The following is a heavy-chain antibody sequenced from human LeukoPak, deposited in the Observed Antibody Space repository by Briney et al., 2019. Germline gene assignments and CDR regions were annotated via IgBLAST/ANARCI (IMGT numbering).Heavy chain of an antibody. CDR3: TTDRGYYGDYFFDY. CDR2: IKSKMDVGTA. J-gene: IGHJ4*02. Sequence: GGSLRLSCKVSGIFFSNAWMGWVRQAPGKGPEWVGRIKSKMDVGTADYAAPVKGRFTISRDDSKHTVYLQMSSLKTEDSGMYYCTTDRGYYGDYFFDYWGQGRMVTVSS. V-gene: IGHV3-15*01. D-gene: IGHD4-17*01. CDR1: GIFFSNAW.